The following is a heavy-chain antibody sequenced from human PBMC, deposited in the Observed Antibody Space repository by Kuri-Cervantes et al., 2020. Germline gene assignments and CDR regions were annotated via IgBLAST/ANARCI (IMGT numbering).Heavy chain of an antibody. Sequence: GESLKISCAASGFTFSSYSMNWVRQAPGKGLEWVSSISSSGSTIYYADSVKGRFTISRDNAKNSLYLQMNSLRAEDTAVYYCARRDIVVVVAASRAFAFDIWGQGTMVTVSS. J-gene: IGHJ3*02. D-gene: IGHD2-15*01. CDR1: GFTFSSYS. V-gene: IGHV3-21*04. CDR2: ISSSGSTI. CDR3: ARRDIVVVVAASRAFAFDI.